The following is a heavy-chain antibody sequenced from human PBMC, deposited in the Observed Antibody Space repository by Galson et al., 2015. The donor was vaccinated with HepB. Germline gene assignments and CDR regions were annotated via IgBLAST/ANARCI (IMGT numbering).Heavy chain of an antibody. CDR2: INQDGSSK. D-gene: IGHD3-10*01. CDR1: GFTFSSYW. V-gene: IGHV3-7*03. Sequence: SCAASGFTFSSYWMNWVRQAPGKGLEWVAHINQDGSSKYYVDSVKGRFTISRDNAKDSVYLQLDSLRAEDTAVYYCARRISLVRGIITKPDYYYGRDFWGQGTTVTVSS. J-gene: IGHJ6*02. CDR3: ARRISLVRGIITKPDYYYGRDF.